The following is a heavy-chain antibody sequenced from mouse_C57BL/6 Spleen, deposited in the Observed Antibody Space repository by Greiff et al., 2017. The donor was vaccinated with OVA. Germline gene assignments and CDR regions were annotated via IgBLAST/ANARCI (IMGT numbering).Heavy chain of an antibody. D-gene: IGHD1-1*01. CDR2: INPGSGGT. J-gene: IGHJ2*01. CDR3: ARSTVVDYFDY. CDR1: GYAFTNYL. V-gene: IGHV1-54*01. Sequence: VKLQESGAELVRPGTSVKVSCKASGYAFTNYLIEWVKQRPGQGLEWIGVINPGSGGTNYNEKFKGKATLTADKSSSTAYMQLSSLTSEDSAVYFCARSTVVDYFDYWGQGTTLTVSS.